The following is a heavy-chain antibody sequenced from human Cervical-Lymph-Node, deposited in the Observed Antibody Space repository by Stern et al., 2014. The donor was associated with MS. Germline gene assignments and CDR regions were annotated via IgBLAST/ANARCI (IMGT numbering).Heavy chain of an antibody. CDR1: GYTFSSYD. V-gene: IGHV1-8*01. J-gene: IGHJ4*02. CDR3: ARVNGAVDY. D-gene: IGHD4-17*01. Sequence: QLVQSGAEVKKPGASVKVSCKASGYTFSSYDINWVRQATGQGLEWMGWLNPNSGNRGYAQNFQGRVTMTRDTSISTVYMELSSLRYEDTAVYYCARVNGAVDYWGQGTLVTVSS. CDR2: LNPNSGNR.